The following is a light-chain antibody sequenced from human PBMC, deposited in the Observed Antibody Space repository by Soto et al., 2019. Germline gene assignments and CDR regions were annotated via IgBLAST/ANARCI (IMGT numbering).Light chain of an antibody. V-gene: IGLV2-14*01. Sequence: QSALTQPASVSGSPGQSITISCTGTSNDIGSYNYVYWYQQHPGKAPKLMIYDVSNRPSGVSARFSGSKSDNTASLTIYGLQVEDEADYYCSSYARTSTHVIFGGGTKLTVL. CDR2: DVS. CDR3: SSYARTSTHVI. J-gene: IGLJ2*01. CDR1: SNDIGSYNY.